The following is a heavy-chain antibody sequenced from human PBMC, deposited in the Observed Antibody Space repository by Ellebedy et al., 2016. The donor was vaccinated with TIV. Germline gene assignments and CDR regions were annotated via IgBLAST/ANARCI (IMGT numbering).Heavy chain of an antibody. CDR3: ARDSGPCSSAICYDDWFGP. Sequence: SETLSLXXTVSGGSINNYYWSWIRQSPGKGLEWVGNIHYRGNTNSNPSLKSRVTISVDTSKNQFSLNLRSVTAADTAVYYCARDSGPCSSAICYDDWFGPWGQGTLVTVAS. CDR1: GGSINNYY. D-gene: IGHD2-2*01. CDR2: IHYRGNT. J-gene: IGHJ5*02. V-gene: IGHV4-59*01.